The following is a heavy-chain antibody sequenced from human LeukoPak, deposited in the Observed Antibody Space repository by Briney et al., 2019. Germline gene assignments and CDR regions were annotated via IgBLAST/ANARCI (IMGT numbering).Heavy chain of an antibody. CDR1: GFTFSSYE. J-gene: IGHJ3*02. Sequence: GGSLRLSCAASGFTFSSYEMNWVRQAPGKGVEWVSYISSSGSTIYYADSVKGRFTISRDNAKNSLYLQMNSLRAEDTAVYYCARSTGSGWYRGNNAFDIWGQGTMVTVSS. D-gene: IGHD6-19*01. CDR2: ISSSGSTI. V-gene: IGHV3-48*03. CDR3: ARSTGSGWYRGNNAFDI.